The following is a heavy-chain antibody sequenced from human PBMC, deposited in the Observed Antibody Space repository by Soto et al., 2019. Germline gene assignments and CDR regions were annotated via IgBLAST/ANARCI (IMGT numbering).Heavy chain of an antibody. J-gene: IGHJ6*03. Sequence: GGSLRLSCAASGFTFSNYVMSWVRQAPGKGLEWVSAIRYNGNNKYYADSVKGRFTISRDNSKNTLYLQMNSLRAEDTAVYYCAKALTRSGGYCSSTSCYGYYYYYYMDVWGKGTTVTVSS. CDR1: GFTFSNYV. CDR3: AKALTRSGGYCSSTSCYGYYYYYYMDV. V-gene: IGHV3-30*18. D-gene: IGHD2-2*01. CDR2: IRYNGNNK.